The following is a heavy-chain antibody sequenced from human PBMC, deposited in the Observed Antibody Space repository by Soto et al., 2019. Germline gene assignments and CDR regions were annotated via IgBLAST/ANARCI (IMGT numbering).Heavy chain of an antibody. CDR3: ARRRDGGSYNAFDI. Sequence: GESLKISCKGSGYTFSNYWIDWVCQMPGKGLEWMGIIYPGDSDTRYSPSFQGQVTISVDKSITTAYLQWSSLKASDTAMYYCARRRDGGSYNAFDIWGQGTMVTV. V-gene: IGHV5-51*01. CDR1: GYTFSNYW. J-gene: IGHJ3*02. CDR2: IYPGDSDT. D-gene: IGHD1-26*01.